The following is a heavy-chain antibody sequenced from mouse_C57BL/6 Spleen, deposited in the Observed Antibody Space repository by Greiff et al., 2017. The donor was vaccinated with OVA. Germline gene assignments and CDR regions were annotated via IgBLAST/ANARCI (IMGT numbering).Heavy chain of an antibody. Sequence: EVKLVESGEGLVKPGGSLKLSCAASGFTFSSYAMSWVRQTPEKRLEWVAYISSGGDYIYYADTVKGRFTISRDNARNTLYLQMSSLKSEDTAMYYCTREGYAYWYFDVWGTGTTVTVSS. V-gene: IGHV5-9-1*02. CDR3: TREGYAYWYFDV. CDR2: ISSGGDYI. CDR1: GFTFSSYA. D-gene: IGHD2-2*01. J-gene: IGHJ1*03.